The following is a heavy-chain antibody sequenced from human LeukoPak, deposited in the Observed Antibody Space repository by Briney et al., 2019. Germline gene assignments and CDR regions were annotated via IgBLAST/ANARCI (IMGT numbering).Heavy chain of an antibody. D-gene: IGHD6-19*01. CDR3: AREYSSGWPNYYYYMDV. V-gene: IGHV4-61*01. Sequence: SETLSLTCTVSGGSISSSSYYWGWIRQPPGKGLEWIGYIYYSGSTNYNPSLKSRVTISVDTSKNQFSLKLSSVTAADTAVYYCAREYSSGWPNYYYYMDVWGKGTTVTISS. J-gene: IGHJ6*03. CDR1: GGSISSSSYY. CDR2: IYYSGST.